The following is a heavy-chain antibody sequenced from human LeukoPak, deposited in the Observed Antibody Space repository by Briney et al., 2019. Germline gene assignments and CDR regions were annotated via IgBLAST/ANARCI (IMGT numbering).Heavy chain of an antibody. CDR1: GGSISSGGYY. V-gene: IGHV4-31*03. D-gene: IGHD3-16*02. CDR3: ARGQEYYDYVWGSYRPHTWFDP. Sequence: SQTLSLTCTVSGGSISSGGYYWSWIRQHPGKGLEWIGNNYYSGSTNYNPNLKSRVTRSVDTSKNQFSLKLSPVTAADTAVYYCARGQEYYDYVWGSYRPHTWFDPWGQGTLVTVSS. J-gene: IGHJ5*02. CDR2: NYYSGST.